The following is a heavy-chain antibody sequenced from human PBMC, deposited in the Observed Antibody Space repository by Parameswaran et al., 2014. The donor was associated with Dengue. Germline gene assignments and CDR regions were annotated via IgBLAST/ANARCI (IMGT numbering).Heavy chain of an antibody. CDR2: INHSGST. J-gene: IGHJ5*02. CDR1: GGSFSGYY. Sequence: ASETLSLTCAVYGGSFSGYYWSWIRQPPGKGLEWIGEINHSGSTNYNPSLKSRVTISVDTSKNQFSLKLSSVTAADTAVYYCARTTRITIFGVVIPRRNWFDPWGQGNPGHRLL. D-gene: IGHD3-3*01. CDR3: ARTTRITIFGVVIPRRNWFDP. V-gene: IGHV4-34*01.